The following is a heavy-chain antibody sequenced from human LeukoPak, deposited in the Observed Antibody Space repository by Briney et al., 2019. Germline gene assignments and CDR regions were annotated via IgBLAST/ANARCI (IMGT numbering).Heavy chain of an antibody. D-gene: IGHD3-16*01. CDR1: GGSFSGYY. CDR3: ARDWGVAATPGYMDV. V-gene: IGHV4-34*01. J-gene: IGHJ6*03. Sequence: PSETLSLTCAVYGGSFSGYYWSRIRQPPGKGLEWIGEINHSGSTNYNPSLKSRVTISVDTSKNQFSLKLTSVTAADTAVYYCARDWGVAATPGYMDVWGKGTTVTVSS. CDR2: INHSGST.